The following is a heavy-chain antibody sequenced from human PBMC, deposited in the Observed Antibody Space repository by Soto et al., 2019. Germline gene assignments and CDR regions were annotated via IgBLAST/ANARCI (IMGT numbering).Heavy chain of an antibody. Sequence: QPPGKGLELIGSIYYSGSTYYNPSLKSRVTISVDTSKNQFSLKLSSVTAADTAVYYCARQTGTGTYYYYGMDVWGQGTTVTVSS. CDR3: ARQTGTGTYYYYGMDV. V-gene: IGHV4-39*01. CDR2: IYYSGST. J-gene: IGHJ6*02. D-gene: IGHD1-1*01.